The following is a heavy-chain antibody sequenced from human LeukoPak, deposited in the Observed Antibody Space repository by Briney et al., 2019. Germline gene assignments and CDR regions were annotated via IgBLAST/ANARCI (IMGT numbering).Heavy chain of an antibody. V-gene: IGHV3-23*01. Sequence: GGSLRLSCAASRFTFSSYAMSWVRQAPGKGLEWVSAISGSGGSTYYADSVKGRFTISRDNAKNSLYLQMNSLRAEDTAVYYCARDNYDSSTPYYFDYWGQGTLVTVSS. CDR1: RFTFSSYA. CDR3: ARDNYDSSTPYYFDY. CDR2: ISGSGGST. D-gene: IGHD3-22*01. J-gene: IGHJ4*02.